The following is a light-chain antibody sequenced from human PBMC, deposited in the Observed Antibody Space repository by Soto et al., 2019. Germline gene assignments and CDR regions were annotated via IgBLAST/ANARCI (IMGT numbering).Light chain of an antibody. CDR2: EGT. V-gene: IGLV2-14*02. CDR3: CSYAGSYTPYV. CDR1: SSDVGSYNL. J-gene: IGLJ1*01. Sequence: QSALTQPASVSGSPGQSITISCTGTSSDVGSYNLVSWYQQHPGKAPKVIICEGTKRPSGVSNRFSGSKSGNTASLTISGLQAEDEADYYCCSYAGSYTPYVFGTGTKLTVL.